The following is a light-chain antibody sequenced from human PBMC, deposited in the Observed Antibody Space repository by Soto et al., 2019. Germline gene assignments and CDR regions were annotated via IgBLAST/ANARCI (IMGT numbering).Light chain of an antibody. Sequence: DIQMTQSPSTLSGSVGDRVTITCRASQTISSWLAWYQQKQGKAPKLLIYDVSSLQSGAPSRFRVSGSGTEFSLTISSLQPDDFATYYCQHYKMYSPWTFGQGTKVDIK. CDR1: QTISSW. V-gene: IGKV1-5*01. CDR2: DVS. CDR3: QHYKMYSPWT. J-gene: IGKJ1*01.